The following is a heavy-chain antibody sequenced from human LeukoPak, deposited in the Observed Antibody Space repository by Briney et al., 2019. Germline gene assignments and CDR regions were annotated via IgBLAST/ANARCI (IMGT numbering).Heavy chain of an antibody. CDR2: IRYDGSNN. J-gene: IGHJ5*02. CDR3: ARAAVAGTLRWFDL. D-gene: IGHD6-19*01. Sequence: PGGSLRLSCVASDFTFSNFGMHWFRQAPGKGLEWLSFIRYDGSNNYHADSVKGRFSISRDNSKNTLHLQMNTLRPDDTAVYYCARAAVAGTLRWFDLWGQGTLVIVSS. V-gene: IGHV3-30*02. CDR1: DFTFSNFG.